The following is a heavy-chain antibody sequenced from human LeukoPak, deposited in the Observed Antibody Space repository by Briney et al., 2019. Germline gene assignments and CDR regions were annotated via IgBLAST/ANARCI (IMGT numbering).Heavy chain of an antibody. D-gene: IGHD2-2*01. J-gene: IGHJ4*02. V-gene: IGHV3-21*01. CDR1: GFTFSNYA. CDR3: ARDPTADDY. CDR2: ITSVSSYK. Sequence: KAGGSLRLSCKASGFTFSNYAMNRVRQAPGKGLEWVSSITSVSSYKYYADSVKGRFTISRDNAKNSLFLQMNSLRAEDTAIYYCARDPTADDYWGQGTLVTVSS.